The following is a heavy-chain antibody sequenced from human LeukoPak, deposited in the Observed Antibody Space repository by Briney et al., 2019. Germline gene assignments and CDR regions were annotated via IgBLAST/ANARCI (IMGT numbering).Heavy chain of an antibody. Sequence: GGSLRLSCAASGFTFSSYWMSWVRQAPGKGLEWVANIKQDGSEKYYVDSVKGRFTISRDNAKNTLYLQMKSLRAEDTVVYYGARERVAEKINRAVFDIWGQGTM. CDR3: ARERVAEKINRAVFDI. D-gene: IGHD1-14*01. CDR1: GFTFSSYW. V-gene: IGHV3-7*01. CDR2: IKQDGSEK. J-gene: IGHJ3*02.